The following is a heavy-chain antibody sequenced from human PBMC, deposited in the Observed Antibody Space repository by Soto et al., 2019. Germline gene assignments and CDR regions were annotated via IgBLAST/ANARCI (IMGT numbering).Heavy chain of an antibody. D-gene: IGHD1-1*01. CDR1: GFTFSRNW. CDR3: ARDGDGYPA. V-gene: IGHV3-7*01. CDR2: IKEDGSAK. J-gene: IGHJ5*02. Sequence: EVQLVESGGGLVQPGGSLTLSCAASGFTFSRNWMSWVRQAPGKGLEWVANIKEDGSAKYYADAVKGRFTLSRDNVENSRYLQMNSLRVEDTAVYYCARDGDGYPAWGQGTLVTVSS.